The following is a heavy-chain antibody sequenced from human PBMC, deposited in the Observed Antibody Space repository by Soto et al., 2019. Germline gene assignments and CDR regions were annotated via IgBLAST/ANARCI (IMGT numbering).Heavy chain of an antibody. D-gene: IGHD1-7*01. J-gene: IGHJ5*02. V-gene: IGHV3-48*02. CDR1: GFTFSSYS. CDR2: ISSSSNTI. Sequence: EVQLVESGGGLVQPGGSLRLSCAASGFTFSSYSMSWVRQAPGKGLEWISYISSSSNTIYYADSVKGRFTISGDNAKNYLYLEMKALRDEATAVYYGARETEFIPGSTIWENWFDPWGKGTLVTVSS. CDR3: ARETEFIPGSTIWENWFDP.